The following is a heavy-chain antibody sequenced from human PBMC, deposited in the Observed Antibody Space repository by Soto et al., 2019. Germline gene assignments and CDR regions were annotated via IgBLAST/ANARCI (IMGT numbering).Heavy chain of an antibody. J-gene: IGHJ4*02. CDR2: IDPSDSYT. D-gene: IGHD6-19*01. V-gene: IGHV5-10-1*01. Sequence: RGESLKISCKGSGYSFTSYWISWVRQMPGKGLEWMGRIDPSDSYTNYSPSFQGHVTISADKSISTAYLQWSSLKASDTAMYYCARRDSSGWYTGYWGQGTLVTVSS. CDR1: GYSFTSYW. CDR3: ARRDSSGWYTGY.